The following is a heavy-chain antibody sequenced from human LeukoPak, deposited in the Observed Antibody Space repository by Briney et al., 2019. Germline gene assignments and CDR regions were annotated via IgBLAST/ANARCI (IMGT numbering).Heavy chain of an antibody. D-gene: IGHD3-16*01. CDR2: IWSDGNNK. CDR1: GFTFSRYG. Sequence: PGTSLRLSCAASGFTFSRYGMHWVRQAPGKGLEWVAVIWSDGNNKEHGDSVKGRFTISRDNSKNTLYLQMNSLRAEDPAVYYCARDGGLGYWGQGTLVTVSS. V-gene: IGHV3-33*01. J-gene: IGHJ4*02. CDR3: ARDGGLGY.